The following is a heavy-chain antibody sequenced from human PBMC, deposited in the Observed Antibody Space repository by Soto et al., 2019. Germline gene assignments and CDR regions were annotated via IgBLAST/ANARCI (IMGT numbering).Heavy chain of an antibody. V-gene: IGHV3-74*01. Sequence: EVQLVESGGGLVQPGGSLRLTCAASGFSFFNYWMHWVRQAPGQGPVWVSHITSDGSSTTYADSVKGRFTISRDNARNTLYLQRNSLRVEDTAVYYCARVAGRCVSTACELYGMDVWGQGTTVTVSS. CDR3: ARVAGRCVSTACELYGMDV. D-gene: IGHD2-2*01. CDR2: ITSDGSST. CDR1: GFSFFNYW. J-gene: IGHJ6*02.